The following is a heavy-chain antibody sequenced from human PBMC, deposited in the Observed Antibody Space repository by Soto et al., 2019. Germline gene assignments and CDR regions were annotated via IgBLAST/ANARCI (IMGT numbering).Heavy chain of an antibody. CDR2: ISYDGSNK. CDR3: AKTLRYCSGGSCYSPYYYYGMDV. J-gene: IGHJ6*02. D-gene: IGHD2-15*01. V-gene: IGHV3-30*18. Sequence: GGSLRLSCAASGFTFSSYGIHWVRQAPGKGLEWVAVISYDGSNKYYADSVKGRFTISRDNSKNTLYLQMNSLRAEDTAVYYCAKTLRYCSGGSCYSPYYYYGMDVWGQGTTVIVSS. CDR1: GFTFSSYG.